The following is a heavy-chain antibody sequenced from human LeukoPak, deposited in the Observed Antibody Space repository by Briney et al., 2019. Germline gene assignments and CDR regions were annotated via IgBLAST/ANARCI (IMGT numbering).Heavy chain of an antibody. J-gene: IGHJ4*02. CDR3: ARDPHVGSREYLKEDY. CDR1: GFTFRSYS. V-gene: IGHV3-48*01. D-gene: IGHD2/OR15-2a*01. CDR2: ISGGSSTI. Sequence: GGSLRLSCAASGFTFRSYSMNWVRQAPGKGPEWISYISGGSSTIYYADSVKGRFTISRDDGKKSLYLQMNSLRAEDTAVYYCARDPHVGSREYLKEDYWGQGTPVTVSS.